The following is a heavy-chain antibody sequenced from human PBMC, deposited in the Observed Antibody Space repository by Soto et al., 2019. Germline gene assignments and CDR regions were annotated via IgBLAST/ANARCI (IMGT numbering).Heavy chain of an antibody. CDR1: GYSFTSHP. CDR2: INAANGNT. CDR3: ARDSKDWYDIMTGYRAALDAFHI. V-gene: IGHV1-3*01. J-gene: IGHJ3*02. Sequence: QVQLVQSGAEVKKPGASVKVSCKASGYSFTSHPIHWVRQAPGQRLAWMGWINAANGNTKYSQNFQGRLTITRDTSASTASVELSSLRSEDTAVDYCARDSKDWYDIMTGYRAALDAFHIWGQWTRVTVSS. D-gene: IGHD3-9*01.